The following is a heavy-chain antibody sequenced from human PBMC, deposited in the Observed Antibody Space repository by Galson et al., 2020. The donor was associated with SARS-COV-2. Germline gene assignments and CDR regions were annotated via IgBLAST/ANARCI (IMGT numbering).Heavy chain of an antibody. Sequence: GESLKISCAASGFTFSSYGMHWVRQATGKGLEWVAVIWYDGSNKYYADSVKGRFTISRDNSKNTLYLQMNSLRAEDTAVYYCAKGGYSYGYSPYYFDYWGQGTLVTASS. CDR1: GFTFSSYG. D-gene: IGHD5-18*01. J-gene: IGHJ4*02. V-gene: IGHV3-33*06. CDR2: IWYDGSNK. CDR3: AKGGYSYGYSPYYFDY.